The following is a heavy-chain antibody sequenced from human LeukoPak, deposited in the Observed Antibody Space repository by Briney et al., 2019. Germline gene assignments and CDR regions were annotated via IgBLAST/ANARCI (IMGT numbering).Heavy chain of an antibody. J-gene: IGHJ6*03. D-gene: IGHD3-10*01. CDR2: IYYTGST. CDR3: ARDGEYSDSWHSPGYQDFMDV. CDR1: GASISSGGYY. Sequence: SETLSLTCTVSGASISSGGYYWSRIRQLPGKGLEWIGYIYYTGSTSYNPSLKSRVTISFDTSKNQVSLTLSSVTAPDTAVYYCARDGEYSDSWHSPGYQDFMDVWGKGITVTVSS. V-gene: IGHV4-31*03.